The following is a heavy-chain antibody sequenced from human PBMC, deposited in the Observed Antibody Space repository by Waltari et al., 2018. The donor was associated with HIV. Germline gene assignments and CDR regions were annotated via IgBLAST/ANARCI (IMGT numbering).Heavy chain of an antibody. V-gene: IGHV3-53*01. CDR3: ARDRGSSPNDAFDI. J-gene: IGHJ3*02. CDR1: GFSVGRNY. CDR2: MYSGGST. D-gene: IGHD6-6*01. Sequence: EVQLVASGGGLIQPGGSLSLSCAVSGFSVGRNYMSWGRQAPGKGLEWVSVMYSGGSTYYSDSAKGRFTISRDESKNTLYLQMNSLRAEDTAVYYCARDRGSSPNDAFDIWGQGTMVTVSS.